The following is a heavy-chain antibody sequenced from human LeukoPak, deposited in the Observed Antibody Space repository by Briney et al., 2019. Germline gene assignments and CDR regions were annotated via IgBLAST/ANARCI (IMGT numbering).Heavy chain of an antibody. Sequence: GGSLRLSCAASGFTVSSNYMSWVRQAPGKGLEWVSVIYSGGSTYYADSVKGRFTISRDNSKNTRYLQMNSLGAEDTAVYYCARCHSPDDAFYSWGQVAMVTVSS. J-gene: IGHJ3*02. V-gene: IGHV3-66*01. CDR2: IYSGGST. CDR1: GFTVSSNY. CDR3: ARCHSPDDAFYS. D-gene: IGHD1-14*01.